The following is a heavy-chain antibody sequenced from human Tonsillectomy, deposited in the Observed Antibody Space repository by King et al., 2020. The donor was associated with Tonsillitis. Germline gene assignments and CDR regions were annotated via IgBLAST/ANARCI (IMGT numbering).Heavy chain of an antibody. CDR3: ARHGGGSYWRFDY. J-gene: IGHJ4*02. CDR2: IYYSGST. Sequence: QLQESGPGLVKPSETLSLTCTVSGGSISSSSYYWGWIRQPPGKGLEWIGSIYYSGSTYYNPSLKSRVTISVDTSKNQFSLKPSSVTAADTAVYYCARHGGGSYWRFDYWGQGTLVTVSS. CDR1: GGSISSSSYY. D-gene: IGHD1-26*01. V-gene: IGHV4-39*01.